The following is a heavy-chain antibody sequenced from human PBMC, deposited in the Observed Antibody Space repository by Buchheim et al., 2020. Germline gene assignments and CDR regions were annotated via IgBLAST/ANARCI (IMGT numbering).Heavy chain of an antibody. Sequence: EVQLVESGGGLVQPGGSLRLSCAASGFTFSSYEMNWVRQAPGKGLEWVSYISSSGSTIYYADSVKGRFTISRDNAKNSLYLPMNSLRAEDTAVYYCARDQRYYGSGRYWFDPWGQGTL. CDR2: ISSSGSTI. D-gene: IGHD3-10*01. CDR3: ARDQRYYGSGRYWFDP. J-gene: IGHJ5*02. V-gene: IGHV3-48*03. CDR1: GFTFSSYE.